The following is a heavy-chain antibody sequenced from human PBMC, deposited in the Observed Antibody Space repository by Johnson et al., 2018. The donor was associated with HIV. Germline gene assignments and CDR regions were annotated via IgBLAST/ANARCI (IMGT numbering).Heavy chain of an antibody. CDR1: GFTFSSYW. J-gene: IGHJ3*02. CDR2: INSDGSST. Sequence: VQLVESGGGLVQPGGSLRLSCAASGFTFSSYWMHWVHQAPGKGLVWVSRINSDGSSTSYADSVKGRFTISRENAKNSLYLQMNSLRAEDTAVYYCARATEYGSGGSCYQEDACDIWGRGTMVSVS. CDR3: ARATEYGSGGSCYQEDACDI. D-gene: IGHD2-15*01. V-gene: IGHV3-74*02.